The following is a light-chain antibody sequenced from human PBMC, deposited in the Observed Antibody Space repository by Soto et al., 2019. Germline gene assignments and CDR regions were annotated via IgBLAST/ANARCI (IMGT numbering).Light chain of an antibody. J-gene: IGKJ2*01. CDR1: QSVSSSY. CDR2: GAS. CDR3: QQYGRSPPFT. Sequence: EIVLTQSPGTLSLSPGERATLSCRASQSVSSSYIAWYQQNPGQAPRLLIYGASSRATGIPDRFSGSGSGTVFTLTISRLEPEDFAVYFCQQYGRSPPFTFGRGTKVEIK. V-gene: IGKV3-20*01.